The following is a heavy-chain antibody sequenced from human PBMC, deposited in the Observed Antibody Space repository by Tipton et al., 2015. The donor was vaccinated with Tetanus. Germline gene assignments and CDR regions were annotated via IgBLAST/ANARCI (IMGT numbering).Heavy chain of an antibody. Sequence: TLSLTCTVSGGSISSYYWSWIRQPAGKGLEWIGSIYHSGTTYYKPSLRSRVTMSVDTSKNQFSLKLSSVTAADTAVYYCARDHTRYSGSSVATFDIWGQGTMVTVSS. V-gene: IGHV4-4*07. CDR2: IYHSGTT. J-gene: IGHJ3*02. D-gene: IGHD6-6*01. CDR1: GGSISSYY. CDR3: ARDHTRYSGSSVATFDI.